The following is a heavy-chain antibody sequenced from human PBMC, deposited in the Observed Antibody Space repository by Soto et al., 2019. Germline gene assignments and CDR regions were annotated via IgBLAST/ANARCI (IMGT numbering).Heavy chain of an antibody. D-gene: IGHD2-2*01. J-gene: IGHJ4*02. CDR3: ARGPSDIVVVPAATYFDY. CDR1: GGSISSGGYY. CDR2: IYYSGST. V-gene: IGHV4-31*03. Sequence: QVQLQESGPGLVKPSQTLSLTCTVSGGSISSGGYYWSWIRQHPGKGLEWIGYIYYSGSTYYNPSLKSRVTISVDTSKNQFSLNLSSVTAADTAVYYCARGPSDIVVVPAATYFDYWGQGTLVTVSS.